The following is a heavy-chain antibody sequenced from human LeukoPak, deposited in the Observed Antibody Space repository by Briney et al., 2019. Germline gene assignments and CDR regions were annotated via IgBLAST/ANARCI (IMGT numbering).Heavy chain of an antibody. CDR1: GGSISSYY. V-gene: IGHV4-59*01. CDR3: ARGYDYVWGSHRALGY. J-gene: IGHJ4*02. CDR2: IYYSGST. D-gene: IGHD3-16*02. Sequence: SETLSLTCTVSGGSISSYYWSWIRQPPGKGLGWIGYIYYSGSTNYNPSLKSRVTISVDTSKNQFSLRLSSVTAADTAVYYRARGYDYVWGSHRALGYWGQGTLVTVSS.